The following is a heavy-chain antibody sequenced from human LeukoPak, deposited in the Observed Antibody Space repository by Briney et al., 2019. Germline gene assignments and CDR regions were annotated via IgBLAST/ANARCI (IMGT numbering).Heavy chain of an antibody. CDR1: GGSFSGYY. Sequence: SETLSLTCAVYGGSFSGYYWSWIRQPPGKGLEWIGSIYHSGSTYYNPSLKSRVTISVDTSKNQFSLKLSSVTAADTAVYYCARDGDDISSVDYWGQGTLVTVSS. CDR2: IYHSGST. J-gene: IGHJ4*02. CDR3: ARDGDDISSVDY. V-gene: IGHV4-34*01. D-gene: IGHD3-9*01.